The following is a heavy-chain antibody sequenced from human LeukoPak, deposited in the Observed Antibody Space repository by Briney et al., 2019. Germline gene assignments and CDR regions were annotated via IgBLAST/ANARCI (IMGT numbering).Heavy chain of an antibody. D-gene: IGHD3-10*01. V-gene: IGHV4-30-2*01. CDR3: ARGFYGSGSQFDY. CDR1: GGSISSGDYP. J-gene: IGHJ4*02. CDR2: IFHTGHT. Sequence: SQTLSLTCAVFGGSISSGDYPWSWIRQPPGKGLEWIGYIFHTGHTSYDPSLKSRVTISVDMSKNQLSLKLSSVTAADTAVYYCARGFYGSGSQFDYWGQGTLVTVSS.